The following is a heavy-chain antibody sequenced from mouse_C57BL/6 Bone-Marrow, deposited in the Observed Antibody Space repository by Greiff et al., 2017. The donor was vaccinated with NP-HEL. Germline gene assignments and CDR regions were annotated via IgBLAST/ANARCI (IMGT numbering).Heavy chain of an antibody. J-gene: IGHJ2*01. CDR2: IYPGDGDT. V-gene: IGHV1-80*01. Sequence: QVHVKQSGAELVKPGASVKISCKASGYAFSSYWMNWVKQRPGKGLEWIGQIYPGDGDTNYNGKFKGKATLTAAKSSSTAYMQLSSLTSEDSAVYCCAREGIYYGNSVDYWGQGTTLTVSS. D-gene: IGHD2-1*01. CDR3: AREGIYYGNSVDY. CDR1: GYAFSSYW.